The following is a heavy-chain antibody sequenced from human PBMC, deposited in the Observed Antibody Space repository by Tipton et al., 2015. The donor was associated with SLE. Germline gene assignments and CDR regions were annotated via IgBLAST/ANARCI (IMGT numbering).Heavy chain of an antibody. D-gene: IGHD6-19*01. CDR1: RITFSSYA. CDR3: AREIGGWSAFDI. V-gene: IGHV3-30-3*01. CDR2: ISYDGSNK. J-gene: IGHJ3*02. Sequence: SLRLSCAASRITFSSYAMHWVRQAPGKGLEWVAVISYDGSNKYYADSVKGRFTISRDNSKNTLYLQMNSLRAEDTAVYYCAREIGGWSAFDIWGQGTMVTVSS.